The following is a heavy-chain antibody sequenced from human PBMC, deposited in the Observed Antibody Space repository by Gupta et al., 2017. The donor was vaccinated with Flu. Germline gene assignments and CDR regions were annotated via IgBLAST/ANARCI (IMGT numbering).Heavy chain of an antibody. D-gene: IGHD3-3*01. Sequence: QLQLQESGPGLVKPSETLSLTCTASGGSISSSSYYWGWIRQPPGKGLEWIGSIYYSGSTYYNPSLKSRVTISVDTSKNQFSLKLSSVTAADTAVYYCARQPRGPTIFGVGHFDYWGQGTLVTVSS. CDR1: GGSISSSSYY. J-gene: IGHJ4*02. V-gene: IGHV4-39*01. CDR3: ARQPRGPTIFGVGHFDY. CDR2: IYYSGST.